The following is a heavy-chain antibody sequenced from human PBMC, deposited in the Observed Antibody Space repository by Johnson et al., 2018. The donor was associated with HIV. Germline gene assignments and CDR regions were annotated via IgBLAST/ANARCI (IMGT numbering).Heavy chain of an antibody. J-gene: IGHJ3*02. CDR3: ARPTSEIHLWTDAFDI. CDR1: RFTFSSYS. V-gene: IGHV3-30-3*01. Sequence: QVQLVESGGSVVRPGRSLRLSCAASRFTFSSYSMHWVRQAPGKGLEWVAVISFDGSNKYYADSVKGRFTISRDNSKNTLYLQMNSLRAEDTDVYFCARPTSEIHLWTDAFDIWGQGTMVTVSS. CDR2: ISFDGSNK. D-gene: IGHD5-18*01.